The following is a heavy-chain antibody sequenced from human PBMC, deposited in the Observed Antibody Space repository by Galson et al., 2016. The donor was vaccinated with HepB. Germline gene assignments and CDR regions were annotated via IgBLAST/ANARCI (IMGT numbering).Heavy chain of an antibody. J-gene: IGHJ4*02. D-gene: IGHD6-13*01. CDR1: GFTFSSYS. CDR3: ARHGRTAAVECDY. V-gene: IGHV3-21*01. CDR2: ISYSSSYM. Sequence: SLRLSCAASGFTFSSYSMHWVRQAPGKGLEWVSSISYSSSYMPYADAVKGRFTISRDNAKNSLYLQMNSLGAEDTAVYYCARHGRTAAVECDYWGQGTLVTVAS.